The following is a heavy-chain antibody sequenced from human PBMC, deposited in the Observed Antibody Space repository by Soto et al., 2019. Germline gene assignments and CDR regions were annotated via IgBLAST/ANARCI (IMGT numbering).Heavy chain of an antibody. V-gene: IGHV3-9*01. D-gene: IGHD3-3*01. CDR1: GFTFDDYA. CDR2: ISWNSGSI. J-gene: IGHJ4*02. CDR3: AKGSYYDFWSGYSNKYYFDY. Sequence: PGGSLRLSCAASGFTFDDYAMHWVRQAPGKGLEWVSGISWNSGSIGYADSVKGRFTISRDNAKNSLYLQMNSLRAEDTALYYCAKGSYYDFWSGYSNKYYFDYWGQGTLVNVSS.